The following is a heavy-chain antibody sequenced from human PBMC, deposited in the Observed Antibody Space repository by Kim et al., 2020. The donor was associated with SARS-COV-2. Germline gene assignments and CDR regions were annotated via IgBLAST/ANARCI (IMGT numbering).Heavy chain of an antibody. D-gene: IGHD1-20*01. V-gene: IGHV3-49*02. Sequence: YAASVKGRFTISRDDSKSIAYLQMNSLKTEDTAVYYCTSGDRYNWNYADYWGQGTLVTVSS. J-gene: IGHJ4*02. CDR3: TSGDRYNWNYADY.